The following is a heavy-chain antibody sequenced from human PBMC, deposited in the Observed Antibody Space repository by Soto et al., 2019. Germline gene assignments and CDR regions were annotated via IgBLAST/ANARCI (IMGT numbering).Heavy chain of an antibody. Sequence: GSLRLSCAASGFTFSSYSMNWVRQAPGKGLEWVSSISSSSSYIYYADSVKGRFTISRDNAKNSLYLQMNSLRAEDTAVYYCARGDWGYNYFDYWGQGTLVTVSS. CDR1: GFTFSSYS. J-gene: IGHJ4*02. V-gene: IGHV3-21*01. CDR2: ISSSSSYI. D-gene: IGHD7-27*01. CDR3: ARGDWGYNYFDY.